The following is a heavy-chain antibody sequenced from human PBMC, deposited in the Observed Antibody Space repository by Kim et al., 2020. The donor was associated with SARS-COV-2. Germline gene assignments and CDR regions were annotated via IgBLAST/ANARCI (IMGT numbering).Heavy chain of an antibody. CDR2: INPNSGGT. Sequence: ASVKVSCKASGYTFTGYYMHWVRQAPGQGLEWMGRINPNSGGTNYAQKFQGRVTMTRDTSISTAYMELSRLRSDDTAVYYCARETLTSLWAKFDPWGQGTLVTVSS. CDR1: GYTFTGYY. J-gene: IGHJ5*02. CDR3: ARETLTSLWAKFDP. V-gene: IGHV1-2*06. D-gene: IGHD3-16*01.